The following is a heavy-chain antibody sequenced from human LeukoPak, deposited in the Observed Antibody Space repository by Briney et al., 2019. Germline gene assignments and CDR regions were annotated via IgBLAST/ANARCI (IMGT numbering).Heavy chain of an antibody. CDR2: IHPNSGAT. D-gene: IGHD1-20*01. CDR3: ARRSYNWNDIPWFDP. Sequence: ASVKVSCKASGYTFTDYYNHWLRQAPGQGLEWMGWIHPNSGATNYAQKLQGRVTVTRDTSVSTAYMELSRLTSDDTAVYYCARRSYNWNDIPWFDPWGQGTLVTVSS. J-gene: IGHJ5*02. V-gene: IGHV1-2*02. CDR1: GYTFTDYY.